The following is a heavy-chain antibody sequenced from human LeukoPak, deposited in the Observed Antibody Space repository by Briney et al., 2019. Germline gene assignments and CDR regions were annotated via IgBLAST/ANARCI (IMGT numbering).Heavy chain of an antibody. CDR1: GYTFTSYY. CDR2: INPSGGST. CDR3: ARGVGVRGVIDNWFDP. J-gene: IGHJ5*02. V-gene: IGHV1-46*01. Sequence: VASVKVSCKASGYTFTSYYMHWVRQAPGQGLEWMGIINPSGGSTSYAQKFQGRVTMTRDTSKNQFSLKLSSVTAADTAVYYCARGVGVRGVIDNWFDPWGQGTLVTVSS. D-gene: IGHD3-10*01.